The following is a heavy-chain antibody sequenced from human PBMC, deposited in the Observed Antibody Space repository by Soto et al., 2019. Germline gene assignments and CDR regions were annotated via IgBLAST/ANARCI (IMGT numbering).Heavy chain of an antibody. J-gene: IGHJ6*02. CDR2: MNPNSGNT. Sequence: ASVKVSCKASGYTFTSYDINWVRQATGQGLEWMGWMNPNSGNTGYAQKFQGRVTMTRNTSISTAYMELSSLRSEDTAVYYCARGRADYYYYGMDVWGQGTTATVSS. CDR3: ARGRADYYYYGMDV. V-gene: IGHV1-8*01. CDR1: GYTFTSYD.